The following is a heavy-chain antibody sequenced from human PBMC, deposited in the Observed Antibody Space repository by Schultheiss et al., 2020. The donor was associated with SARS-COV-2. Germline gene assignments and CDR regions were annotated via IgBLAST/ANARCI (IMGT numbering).Heavy chain of an antibody. CDR2: IYYSGST. D-gene: IGHD3-9*01. Sequence: SQTLSLTCTVSGGSISSGGYYWSWIRQHPGKGLEWIGYIYYSGSTNYNPSLKSRVTISVDTSKNQFSLKLSSVTAADTAVYYCARGRLQETTTLRYFDWPRGAFGNWFDHWGQGTLVTVSS. V-gene: IGHV4-31*03. CDR3: ARGRLQETTTLRYFDWPRGAFGNWFDH. J-gene: IGHJ5*02. CDR1: GGSISSGGYY.